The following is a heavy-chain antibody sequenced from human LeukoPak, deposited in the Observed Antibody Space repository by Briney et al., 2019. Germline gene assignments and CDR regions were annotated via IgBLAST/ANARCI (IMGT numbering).Heavy chain of an antibody. CDR1: GFTFSSYA. J-gene: IGHJ4*02. CDR3: AKSHYYGSGSIDY. D-gene: IGHD3-10*01. V-gene: IGHV3-23*01. CDR2: VSASGDST. Sequence: GGSLRLSCAASGFTFSSYAMSWVRQAPGKGLAWISTVSASGDSTSYADSVKGRFTISRDNSKNALYLQVNSLRADDAALYYCAKSHYYGSGSIDYWGQGTLVTVSS.